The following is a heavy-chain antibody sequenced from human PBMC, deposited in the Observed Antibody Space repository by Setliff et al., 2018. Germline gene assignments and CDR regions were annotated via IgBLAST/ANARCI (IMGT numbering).Heavy chain of an antibody. CDR2: INSVGSRT. V-gene: IGHV3-74*01. J-gene: IGHJ4*02. Sequence: GGSLRLSCAASGFTFKDYSMVWVRQVPGKGLVWVSRINSVGSRTYYADSVKGRFTISRDNAKNSLYLQMNSLRAEDTAVYSCAKFSSVPGSRFFDYWGQGALVTVSS. D-gene: IGHD2-2*01. CDR3: AKFSSVPGSRFFDY. CDR1: GFTFKDYS.